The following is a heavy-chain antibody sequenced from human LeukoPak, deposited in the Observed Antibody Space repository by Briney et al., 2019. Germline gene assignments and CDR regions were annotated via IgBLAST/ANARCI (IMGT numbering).Heavy chain of an antibody. D-gene: IGHD2-2*01. CDR2: IKLDGSEK. CDR1: GSTFSNYW. CDR3: AREYCSSSRCYLIEKMVDFDF. V-gene: IGHV3-7*04. J-gene: IGHJ4*02. Sequence: GGSLRLSCAASGSTFSNYWMSWVRQPPGRGLEWVANIKLDGSEKYYVDSVKGRFTISRDNAKDSLYLQMNSLRAEDTAVYYCAREYCSSSRCYLIEKMVDFDFCGLGTLVIVAS.